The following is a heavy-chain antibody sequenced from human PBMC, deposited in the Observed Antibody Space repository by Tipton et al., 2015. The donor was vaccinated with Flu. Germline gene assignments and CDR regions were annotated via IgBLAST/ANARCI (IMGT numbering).Heavy chain of an antibody. Sequence: SLRLSCAASGFTFDDYAMHWVRQAPGKGLEWVSGISWNSGSIGYADSVKGRFTISRDNAKNSLYLQMNSLRAEDTTLYYCAKEGGSGWWYYSYGMDVWGQGTTVTVSS. CDR1: GFTFDDYA. V-gene: IGHV3-9*01. CDR2: ISWNSGSI. D-gene: IGHD6-19*01. CDR3: AKEGGSGWWYYSYGMDV. J-gene: IGHJ6*02.